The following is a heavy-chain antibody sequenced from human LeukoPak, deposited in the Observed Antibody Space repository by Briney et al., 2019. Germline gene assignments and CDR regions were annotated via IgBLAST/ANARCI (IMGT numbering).Heavy chain of an antibody. D-gene: IGHD2-21*01. V-gene: IGHV3-53*01. CDR3: ASAREYCGSAECYEYFQY. Sequence: GGSLRLSCAASGFTVGTNSMSWVRQSPGKGLEWVSVIYSGGSTYHADSVNGRFTISRDNSRNTLLLQMNSLRAEDTALYYCASAREYCGSAECYEYFQYWGQGTLVTVSS. J-gene: IGHJ1*01. CDR2: IYSGGST. CDR1: GFTVGTNS.